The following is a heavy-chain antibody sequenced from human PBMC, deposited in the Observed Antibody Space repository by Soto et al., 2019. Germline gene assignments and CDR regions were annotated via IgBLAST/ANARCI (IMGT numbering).Heavy chain of an antibody. D-gene: IGHD2-2*01. CDR2: MNPNSGNT. CDR1: GYTFTSYD. J-gene: IGHJ4*02. V-gene: IGHV1-8*01. Sequence: QVQLVQSGAEVKKPGASVKVSCKASGYTFTSYDINWVRQATGQGLEWMGWMNPNSGNTGYAQKFRGRVTMTRNTSISTAYMELSSLRSEDTAVYYCAKRGHCSSTSCYPFDYWGQGTLVTVSS. CDR3: AKRGHCSSTSCYPFDY.